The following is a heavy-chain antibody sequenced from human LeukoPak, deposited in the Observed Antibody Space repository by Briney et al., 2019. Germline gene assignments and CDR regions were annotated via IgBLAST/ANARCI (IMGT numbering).Heavy chain of an antibody. CDR2: IYHSGST. CDR1: GGSISNYY. Sequence: SETLSLTCTVSGGSISNYYWTWIRQSPGKTLEWIGNIYHSGSTYYNASLQSRVTISIDTSRNQFSLRLNSVTAADTAMYYCAKSGGYGLIDCWGQGTLVTVSS. CDR3: AKSGGYGLIDC. D-gene: IGHD1-26*01. V-gene: IGHV4-59*04. J-gene: IGHJ4*02.